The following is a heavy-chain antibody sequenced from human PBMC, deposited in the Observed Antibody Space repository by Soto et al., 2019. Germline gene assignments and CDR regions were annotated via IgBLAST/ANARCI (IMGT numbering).Heavy chain of an antibody. J-gene: IGHJ4*02. Sequence: ASVKISCKASGYTFTGYYMHWVREAPGQGLEWMGWINPNSGGTNYAQKFQGRVTMTRDTSISTAYMELSRLRSDDTAVYYCARADLLGYCSGGSCYSLHLYFEYWGEGTLVTVSS. V-gene: IGHV1-2*02. D-gene: IGHD2-15*01. CDR1: GYTFTGYY. CDR3: ARADLLGYCSGGSCYSLHLYFEY. CDR2: INPNSGGT.